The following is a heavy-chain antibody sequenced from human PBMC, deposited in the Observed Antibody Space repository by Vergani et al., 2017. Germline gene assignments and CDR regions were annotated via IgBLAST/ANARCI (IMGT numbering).Heavy chain of an antibody. CDR3: SKDGIDSSWKYYYDYYMDG. CDR2: ISGSGGST. CDR1: GFTFSSYA. V-gene: IGHV3-23*01. J-gene: IGHJ6*03. Sequence: EVQLLESGGGLVQPGGSLRLSCAASGFTFSSYAMSWVRQAPGKGLEWVSAISGSGGSTYYADSVKGRFTISRDNSKNTLYLQMNSLRVEDTAVYYCSKDGIDSSWKYYYDYYMDGWGKGTTVTVS. D-gene: IGHD6-13*01.